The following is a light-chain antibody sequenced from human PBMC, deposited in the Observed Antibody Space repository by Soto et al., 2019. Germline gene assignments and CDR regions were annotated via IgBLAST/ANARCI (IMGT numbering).Light chain of an antibody. Sequence: QPASVSGSPGQSITMSCTGTSIDVGSYNLVSWYQHHPGKAPKLIIYEGTKRPSGVSNRFSGSKSGNTASLTISGLQAEDEADYYCCSYAGSNTFVIFGGGTKLTVL. CDR3: CSYAGSNTFVI. CDR1: SIDVGSYNL. J-gene: IGLJ2*01. V-gene: IGLV2-23*03. CDR2: EGT.